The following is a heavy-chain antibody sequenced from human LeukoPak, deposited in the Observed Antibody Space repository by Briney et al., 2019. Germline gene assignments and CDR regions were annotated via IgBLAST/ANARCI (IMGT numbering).Heavy chain of an antibody. CDR1: GFSFSNYW. Sequence: GGSLRLSCAASGFSFSNYWMNWVRQAPGKGLVWVSRVNTDGSITSYADSVKGRFTISRDNSKNTLHLQMNSLSAEDTAVYYCARDHYDYVWGSYRRYYFDYWGQGTLVTVSS. J-gene: IGHJ4*02. CDR2: VNTDGSIT. V-gene: IGHV3-74*01. D-gene: IGHD3-16*02. CDR3: ARDHYDYVWGSYRRYYFDY.